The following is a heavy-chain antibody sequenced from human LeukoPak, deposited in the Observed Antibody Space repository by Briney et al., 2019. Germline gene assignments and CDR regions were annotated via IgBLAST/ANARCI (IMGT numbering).Heavy chain of an antibody. V-gene: IGHV4-59*01. CDR1: GGSFSGYY. CDR3: ARVEAGIAAAGTLELWFDP. J-gene: IGHJ5*02. Sequence: SETLSLTCAVYGGSFSGYYWSWIRQPPGKGLEWIGYIYYSGTTNYNPSLKGRVTISVDTSKNQFSLKLSSVTAADTAVYYCARVEAGIAAAGTLELWFDPWGQGTLVTVSS. CDR2: IYYSGTT. D-gene: IGHD6-13*01.